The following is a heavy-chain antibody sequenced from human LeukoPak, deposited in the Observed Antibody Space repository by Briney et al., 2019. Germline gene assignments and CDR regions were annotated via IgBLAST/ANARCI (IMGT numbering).Heavy chain of an antibody. Sequence: ALVKVSCKASGYTFTGYYMHWVRQAPGQGLEWMGWINPNSGGTNYAQKFQGRVTMTRDTSISTAYMELSRLRSDDTAVYYCARYSSGWYSAFDIWGQGTMVTVSS. V-gene: IGHV1-2*02. CDR1: GYTFTGYY. J-gene: IGHJ3*02. D-gene: IGHD6-19*01. CDR3: ARYSSGWYSAFDI. CDR2: INPNSGGT.